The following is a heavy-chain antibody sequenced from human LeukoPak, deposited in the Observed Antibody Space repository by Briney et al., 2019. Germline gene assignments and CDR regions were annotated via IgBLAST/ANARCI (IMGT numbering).Heavy chain of an antibody. CDR1: GYTFTSYD. V-gene: IGHV1-8*01. D-gene: IGHD3-9*01. Sequence: ASVKVSCKASGYTFTSYDINWVRQATGQGLEWMGWMNPNSGNTGYAQKFQGRVTMTRNTSISAAYMELSSLRSEDTAVYYCARHGRYFDWLTVDDAFDIWGQGTMVTVSS. J-gene: IGHJ3*02. CDR2: MNPNSGNT. CDR3: ARHGRYFDWLTVDDAFDI.